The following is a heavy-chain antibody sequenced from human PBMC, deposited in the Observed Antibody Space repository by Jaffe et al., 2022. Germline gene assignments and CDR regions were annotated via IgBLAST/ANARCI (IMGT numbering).Heavy chain of an antibody. CDR2: INPNSGGT. J-gene: IGHJ3*02. D-gene: IGHD3-10*01. CDR1: GYTFTGYY. Sequence: QVQLVQSGAEVKKPGASVKVSCKASGYTFTGYYMHWVRQAPGQGLEWMGCINPNSGGTIYAQKFQGRVTMTRDTSISTAYMALSRLRSDDTAVYYCARDNLRFGEFSDAFDIWGQGTMVTVSS. V-gene: IGHV1-2*02. CDR3: ARDNLRFGEFSDAFDI.